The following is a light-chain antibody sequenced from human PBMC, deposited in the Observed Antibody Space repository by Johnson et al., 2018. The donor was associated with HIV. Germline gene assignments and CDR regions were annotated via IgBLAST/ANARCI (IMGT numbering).Light chain of an antibody. CDR1: SSNIGNNY. Sequence: HSVLTQPPSVSAAPGQKVTISCSGSSSNIGNNYVSWYQQLPGTAPKLLIYRNNQRPSGIPDRFSDSKSGTSATLGLTGVQTGDEADYYCGTWDSSLSASYVFGTGTKVTVL. CDR2: RNN. CDR3: GTWDSSLSASYV. V-gene: IGLV1-51*02. J-gene: IGLJ1*01.